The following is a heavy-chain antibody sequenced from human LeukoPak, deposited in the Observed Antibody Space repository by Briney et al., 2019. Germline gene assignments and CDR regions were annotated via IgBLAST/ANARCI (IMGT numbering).Heavy chain of an antibody. D-gene: IGHD3-22*01. CDR2: INPNSGGT. V-gene: IGHV1-2*06. CDR3: ATPATGYDSSGYYYIFDY. J-gene: IGHJ4*02. CDR1: GYTFTGYY. Sequence: GASVKVSCKASGYTFTGYYMHWVRQAPGQGLEWMGRINPNSGGTNYAQKFQGRVTMTRDTSISTAYMELSRLRSDDTAVYYCATPATGYDSSGYYYIFDYWGQGTLVTVSS.